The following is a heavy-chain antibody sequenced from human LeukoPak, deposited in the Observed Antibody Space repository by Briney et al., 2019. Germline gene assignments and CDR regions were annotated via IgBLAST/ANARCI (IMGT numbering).Heavy chain of an antibody. CDR2: INPNSGGT. J-gene: IGHJ4*02. Sequence: ASVKVSCKASGYTFTGYYMHWVRQAPGQGLEWMGWINPNSGGTNYAQKFQGRVTTTRDTSISTAYMELSRLRSDDTAVYYCARGGDDFWSGPTPPTYDYWGQGTLVTVSS. V-gene: IGHV1-2*02. CDR3: ARGGDDFWSGPTPPTYDY. CDR1: GYTFTGYY. D-gene: IGHD3-3*01.